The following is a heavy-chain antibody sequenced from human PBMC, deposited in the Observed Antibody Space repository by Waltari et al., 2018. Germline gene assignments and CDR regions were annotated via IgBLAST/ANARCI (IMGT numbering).Heavy chain of an antibody. D-gene: IGHD2-15*01. CDR2: HYYSGST. CDR3: VQLPGY. CDR1: GGSIDSTYNY. J-gene: IGHJ4*02. Sequence: QVQLQESGPGLVKPSETLSLTCTVSGGSIDSTYNYWGWCRQPPGKGLEWIGSHYYSGSTHYNPSLKSRVTISVDTSKNQFSLKLTSVTAADTAVYYCVQLPGYWGQGILVTVSS. V-gene: IGHV4-39*01.